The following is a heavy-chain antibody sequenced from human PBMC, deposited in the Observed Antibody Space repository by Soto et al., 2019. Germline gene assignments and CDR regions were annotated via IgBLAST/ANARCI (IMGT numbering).Heavy chain of an antibody. Sequence: QVQLVQSGAEVKKPGASVKVSCMASGYTFTGYFIHWVREVPGQGLEYMGWINPNTGGTDYAQKFQGRVTMTRETSISTVFMEMKRLTSDDTAVYYCVRVASWAARYWFDPGGQGTLVTVS. CDR1: GYTFTGYF. CDR2: INPNTGGT. D-gene: IGHD2-15*01. J-gene: IGHJ5*02. V-gene: IGHV1-2*02. CDR3: VRVASWAARYWFDP.